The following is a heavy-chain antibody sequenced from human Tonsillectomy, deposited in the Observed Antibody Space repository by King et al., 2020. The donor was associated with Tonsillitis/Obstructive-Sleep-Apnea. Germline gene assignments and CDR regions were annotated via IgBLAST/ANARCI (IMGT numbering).Heavy chain of an antibody. V-gene: IGHV1-18*01. D-gene: IGHD5-12*01. CDR1: GYTFTSYG. Sequence: VQLVESGAEVKKPGASVKVSCKASGYTFTSYGISWVRQAPGQGLEWMGWISAYNGNRNYAQKFQGRVTMTTDTSTSTAYMELRSLRSDDTAVYYCARDPLRGYSGYGLGSQFDYWGQGTLVTVYS. CDR2: ISAYNGNR. J-gene: IGHJ4*02. CDR3: ARDPLRGYSGYGLGSQFDY.